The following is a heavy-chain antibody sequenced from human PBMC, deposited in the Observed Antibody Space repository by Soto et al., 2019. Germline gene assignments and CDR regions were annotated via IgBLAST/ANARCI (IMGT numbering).Heavy chain of an antibody. V-gene: IGHV1-18*01. J-gene: IGHJ3*02. CDR3: ARXSFGHSGYDTADGAFDI. Sequence: GASVKVSCKASGYTFTSYGISWVRQAPGQGLEWMGWISAYNGNTNYAQKLQGRVTMTTDTSTSTAYMELRSLRSDDTAVYYCARXSFGHSGYDTADGAFDIWGQGTMVTVSS. CDR1: GYTFTSYG. D-gene: IGHD5-12*01. CDR2: ISAYNGNT.